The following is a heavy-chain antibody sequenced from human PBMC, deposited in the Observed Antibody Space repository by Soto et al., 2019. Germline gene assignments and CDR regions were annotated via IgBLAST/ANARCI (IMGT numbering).Heavy chain of an antibody. CDR2: ISGSGGST. CDR1: GFTFSSYA. CDR3: AKDPEDTAMAYYYYGMDV. D-gene: IGHD5-18*01. Sequence: EVQLLESGGGLVQPGGSLRLSCAASGFTFSSYAMSWDRQAPGKGLEWVSAISGSGGSTYYADSVKGRFTISRDNSKNTLYLQMNSLRAEDTAVYYCAKDPEDTAMAYYYYGMDVWGQGTTVTVSS. V-gene: IGHV3-23*01. J-gene: IGHJ6*02.